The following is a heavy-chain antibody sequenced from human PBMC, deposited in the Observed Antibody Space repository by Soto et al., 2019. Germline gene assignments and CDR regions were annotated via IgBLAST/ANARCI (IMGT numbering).Heavy chain of an antibody. Sequence: QVHLVQSGAEVKKPGASVKVSCKATGYTFTSYGITWVRLAPGQGLEWMGWISAHNGNTDYAQELQGRVIVTRDTSTSTAYMELRSLISDDTAVYYCARGRYGDYWGQGALGTVSS. V-gene: IGHV1-18*01. CDR3: ARGRYGDY. J-gene: IGHJ4*02. D-gene: IGHD1-1*01. CDR1: GYTFTSYG. CDR2: ISAHNGNT.